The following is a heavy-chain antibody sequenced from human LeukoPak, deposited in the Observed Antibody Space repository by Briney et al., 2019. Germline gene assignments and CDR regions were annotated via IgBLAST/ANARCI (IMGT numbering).Heavy chain of an antibody. J-gene: IGHJ4*02. D-gene: IGHD6-19*01. CDR2: ITDNGLSI. CDR3: AREAVSGSSYFDN. V-gene: IGHV3-21*01. CDR1: GFTFKNYH. Sequence: AGGSLRLSCAASGFTFKNYHMNWVRQVPGKGPEWVSSITDNGLSIYYADSVKGRFTISRDNAENSLYLQMDSLRAEDTAVYCCAREAVSGSSYFDNGARGTLVTVSS.